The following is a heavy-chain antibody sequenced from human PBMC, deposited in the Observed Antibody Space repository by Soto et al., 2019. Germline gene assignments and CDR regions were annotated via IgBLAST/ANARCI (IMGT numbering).Heavy chain of an antibody. CDR3: ARSPHYYDYIWGSYRHYNRFDP. CDR2: INHSGST. CDR1: GGSFSGCY. Sequence: PSETLSLTCAVYGGSFSGCYWSWIRQPPGKGLEWIGEINHSGSTNYNPSLKSRVTISVDTSKNQFSLKLSSVTAADTAVYYCARSPHYYDYIWGSYRHYNRFDPWGQGTLVTVSS. J-gene: IGHJ5*02. D-gene: IGHD3-16*02. V-gene: IGHV4-34*01.